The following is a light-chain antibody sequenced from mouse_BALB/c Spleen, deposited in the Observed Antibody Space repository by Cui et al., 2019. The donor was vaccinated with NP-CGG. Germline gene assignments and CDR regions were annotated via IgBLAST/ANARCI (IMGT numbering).Light chain of an antibody. J-gene: IGLJ1*01. CDR1: TGAVTASNY. CDR3: ALWYSNHWV. CDR2: GTN. V-gene: IGLV1*01. Sequence: QAVVTQESALTTSPGETVTLTCRSSTGAVTASNYANWVQEKPDHLFTGLIGGTNNRVPGVPARFSGSLIGDKAALIITGAQTEDETIYFCALWYSNHWVFGGGTNLTVL.